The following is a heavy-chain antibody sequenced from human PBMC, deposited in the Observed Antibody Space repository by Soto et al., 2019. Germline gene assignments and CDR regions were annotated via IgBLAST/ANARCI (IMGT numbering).Heavy chain of an antibody. Sequence: GGSLRLSCAASGFTFSNAWMNWVRQAPGKGLEWVGRIKSKSDGGTTDYAAPVQGRFIVSRDNSKNTAFLQMDSLRPEDTAIYYCAKAGMQFYSNSAGFHFYDWGQGTLVTVSS. CDR3: AKAGMQFYSNSAGFHFYD. V-gene: IGHV3-15*01. CDR2: IKSKSDGGTT. D-gene: IGHD4-4*01. CDR1: GFTFSNAW. J-gene: IGHJ4*02.